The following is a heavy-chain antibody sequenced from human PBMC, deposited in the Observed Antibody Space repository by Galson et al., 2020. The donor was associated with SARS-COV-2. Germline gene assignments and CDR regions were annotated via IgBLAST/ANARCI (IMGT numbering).Heavy chain of an antibody. CDR3: ARTHSGSYFDGFDI. Sequence: GESLKISCAASGFTFSSYAMYWVRQAPGKGLEWVAVISYDGSNKYYADSVKGRFTISRDNSKNTLYLQMNSLRAEDTAVYYCARTHSGSYFDGFDIWGQGTMVTVSS. V-gene: IGHV3-30-3*01. D-gene: IGHD1-26*01. J-gene: IGHJ3*02. CDR2: ISYDGSNK. CDR1: GFTFSSYA.